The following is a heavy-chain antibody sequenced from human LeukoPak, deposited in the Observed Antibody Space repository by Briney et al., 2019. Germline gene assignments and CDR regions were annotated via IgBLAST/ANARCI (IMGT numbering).Heavy chain of an antibody. CDR2: ISSSSSTI. CDR3: ARAPKDCSGGSCYFPGY. D-gene: IGHD2-15*01. Sequence: GGSLRLSCAASGFTFSSYSMNWVRQAPGKGLEWVSYISSSSSTIYYADSVKGRFTISRDNAKNSLCLQMNSLRAEDTAVYYCARAPKDCSGGSCYFPGYWGQGTLVTVSS. J-gene: IGHJ4*02. V-gene: IGHV3-48*01. CDR1: GFTFSSYS.